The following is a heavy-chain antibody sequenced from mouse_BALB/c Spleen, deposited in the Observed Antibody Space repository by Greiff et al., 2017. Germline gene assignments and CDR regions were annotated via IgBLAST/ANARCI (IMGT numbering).Heavy chain of an antibody. J-gene: IGHJ3*01. CDR1: GFTFSSYA. D-gene: IGHD1-2*01. V-gene: IGHV5-6-5*01. Sequence: EVQVVESGGGLVKPGGSLKLSCAASGFTFSSYAMSWVRQTPEKRLEWVASISSGGSTYYPDSVKGRFTISRDNARNILYLQMSSLRSEDTAMYYCARGPHYGLGDWFAYWGQGTLVTVSA. CDR2: ISSGGST. CDR3: ARGPHYGLGDWFAY.